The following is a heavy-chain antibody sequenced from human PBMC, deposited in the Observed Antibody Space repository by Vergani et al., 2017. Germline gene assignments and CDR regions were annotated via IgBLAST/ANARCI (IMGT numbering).Heavy chain of an antibody. Sequence: EVQLVQSGAEVKKPGESLNISCQGSGYSITKYWIALVRQRPGKGLEWMGIIYAGDSDVRYSPSFQCLVTMSVDKSLSTAYLQWSSLTASDTATYYCAKTHDFSGHYSSYNWLDPWGQGTQVTVSS. CDR1: GYSITKYW. CDR3: AKTHDFSGHYSSYNWLDP. D-gene: IGHD3-3*01. CDR2: IYAGDSDV. V-gene: IGHV5-51*03. J-gene: IGHJ5*02.